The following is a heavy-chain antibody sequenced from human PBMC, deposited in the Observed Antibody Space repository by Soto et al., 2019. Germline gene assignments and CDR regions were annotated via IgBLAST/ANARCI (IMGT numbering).Heavy chain of an antibody. V-gene: IGHV3-33*01. D-gene: IGHD3-16*01. Sequence: QVQLVESGGGVVQPGRSLRLSCAASGFTFSSYGMHWVRQAPGKGLGWVAFIWHDGGNKFYAESVKGRFTISRDNSKNPLYLQMTSLTAEDTSMSYCARHGDVNTGFGKDYWRPGTLVTVSS. J-gene: IGHJ4*02. CDR3: ARHGDVNTGFGKDY. CDR1: GFTFSSYG. CDR2: IWHDGGNK.